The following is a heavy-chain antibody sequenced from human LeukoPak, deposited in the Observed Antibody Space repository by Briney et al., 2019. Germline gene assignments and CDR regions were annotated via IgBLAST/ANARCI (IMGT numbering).Heavy chain of an antibody. V-gene: IGHV3-7*01. J-gene: IGHJ3*02. CDR3: ARSSAIFGVVPLNDAFDI. Sequence: PGRSLTLSCAASGFTFSRYWTSWVSQAQGKGLEWVGNIKQDGSEKYYVCSVKVRSTTSRDNAKDSLYLQMNSLRAEDTAVYYCARSSAIFGVVPLNDAFDIWGQGTMVTVSS. D-gene: IGHD3-3*01. CDR2: IKQDGSEK. CDR1: GFTFSRYW.